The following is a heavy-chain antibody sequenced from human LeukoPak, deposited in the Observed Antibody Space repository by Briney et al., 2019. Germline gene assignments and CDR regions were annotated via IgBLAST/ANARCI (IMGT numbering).Heavy chain of an antibody. J-gene: IGHJ4*02. CDR1: GFTFSDYY. Sequence: GGSLRLSCAASGFTFSDYYMSWIRQAPGKGLEWVSYISSSGSTIYYADSVKGRFTISRDNAKNSLYLQMNSLRAEDTAVYYCASYYDFWSESFDYWGQGTLVTVSS. CDR3: ASYYDFWSESFDY. CDR2: ISSSGSTI. V-gene: IGHV3-11*01. D-gene: IGHD3-3*01.